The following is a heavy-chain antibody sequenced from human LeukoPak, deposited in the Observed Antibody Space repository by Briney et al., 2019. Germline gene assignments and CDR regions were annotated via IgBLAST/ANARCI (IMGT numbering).Heavy chain of an antibody. V-gene: IGHV4-59*01. J-gene: IGHJ6*03. CDR1: GGSIISYY. CDR2: TSYSGST. Sequence: SETLSLTCTVSGGSIISYYWSWIRQPPGKGLEGMGYTSYSGSTSYSPSLKSRVTISVDTSKNQFSLKLSSVTAADTAVYYCAKVAIEHGMLWFGDEKDRKNEPYYYYYSMDVWGKGTTVTISS. CDR3: AKVAIEHGMLWFGDEKDRKNEPYYYYYSMDV. D-gene: IGHD3-10*01.